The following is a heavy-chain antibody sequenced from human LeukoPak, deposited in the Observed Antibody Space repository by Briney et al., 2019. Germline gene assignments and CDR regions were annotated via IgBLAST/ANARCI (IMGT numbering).Heavy chain of an antibody. CDR1: GGSISSGGYS. V-gene: IGHV4-30-2*01. J-gene: IGHJ4*02. D-gene: IGHD6-19*01. CDR2: IYHSGST. Sequence: PSQTLSLTCAVSGGSISSGGYSWSWIRQPPGKGLEWIGYIYHSGSTYYNPSLKSRVTISVDTSKNQFSLKLSSVTAADTAVYYCARHRYGSGWYNYWGQGTLVTVSS. CDR3: ARHRYGSGWYNY.